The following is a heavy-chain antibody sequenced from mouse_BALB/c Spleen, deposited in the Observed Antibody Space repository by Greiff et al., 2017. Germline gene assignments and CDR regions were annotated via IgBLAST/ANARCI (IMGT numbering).Heavy chain of an antibody. CDR1: GFTFSNYA. V-gene: IGHV5-6-5*01. J-gene: IGHJ4*01. Sequence: EVKVVESGGGLVKPGGSLKLSCAASGFTFSNYAMSWVRQTPEKRLEWVASISSGGSTYYPDSVKGRFTISRDDARNILYLQMSSLRSEDTAMYYCARDGYALYYAMDYWGQGTSVTVSS. D-gene: IGHD2-2*01. CDR3: ARDGYALYYAMDY. CDR2: ISSGGST.